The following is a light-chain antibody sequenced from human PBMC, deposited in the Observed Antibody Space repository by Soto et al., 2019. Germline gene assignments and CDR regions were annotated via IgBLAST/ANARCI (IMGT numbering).Light chain of an antibody. CDR3: SSYTSSSTLYV. CDR1: SSDVGGYNY. V-gene: IGLV2-14*01. J-gene: IGLJ1*01. CDR2: DVS. Sequence: QSALTQPASVSGSPGQSITISCTGTSSDVGGYNYVSWYQQHPGKATKLIIYDVSNRPSGVSNRFSGSKSGNTASLTISGLQDEDEADYYCSSYTSSSTLYVFGTGTKLTVL.